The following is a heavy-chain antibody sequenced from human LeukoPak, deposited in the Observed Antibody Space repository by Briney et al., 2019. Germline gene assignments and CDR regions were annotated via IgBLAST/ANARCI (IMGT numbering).Heavy chain of an antibody. CDR3: ARRGTYYSSPVYFFDY. CDR2: IYYSGST. Sequence: SETLSLTCTVSGGSLSNYYWSWIRQPPGKGLEWIGYIYYSGSTTYNPSLKSRVTISVDTSRSQFSLKLSSVTAADTAVYYCARRGTYYSSPVYFFDYWGQGTLVTVSS. V-gene: IGHV4-59*08. CDR1: GGSLSNYY. J-gene: IGHJ4*02. D-gene: IGHD1-26*01.